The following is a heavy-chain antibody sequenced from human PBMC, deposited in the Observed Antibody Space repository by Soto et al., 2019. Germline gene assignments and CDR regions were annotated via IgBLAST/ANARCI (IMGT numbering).Heavy chain of an antibody. V-gene: IGHV1-69*13. CDR3: ASWISGIRRKDY. J-gene: IGHJ4*02. CDR2: IIPIFGTA. D-gene: IGHD3-3*01. CDR1: GGTFSSYA. Sequence: SVKVSCKASGGTFSSYAISWVRQAPGQGLEWMGGIIPIFGTANYAQKFQGRVTITADESTSTAYMELSSLRSEDTAVYYCASWISGIRRKDYWGQGTLVTVS.